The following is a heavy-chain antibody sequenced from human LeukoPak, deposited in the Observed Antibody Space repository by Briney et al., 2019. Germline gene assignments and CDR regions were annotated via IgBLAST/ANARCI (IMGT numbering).Heavy chain of an antibody. CDR1: GGSISSSSYY. J-gene: IGHJ5*02. V-gene: IGHV4-39*01. D-gene: IGHD6-19*01. Sequence: PSETLSLTCTVSGGSISSSSYYWGWIRQPPGKGLEWIGSIYYSGSTYYNPSLKSRVTISVDTSKNQFSLKLSSVTAADTAVYYCARPWYSSGWYGGWFDPWGQGTLVTVSS. CDR2: IYYSGST. CDR3: ARPWYSSGWYGGWFDP.